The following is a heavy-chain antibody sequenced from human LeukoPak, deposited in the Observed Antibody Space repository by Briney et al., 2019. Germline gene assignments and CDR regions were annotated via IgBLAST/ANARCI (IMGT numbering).Heavy chain of an antibody. V-gene: IGHV4-59*02. J-gene: IGHJ6*02. CDR3: ARDNWNYGSSMDV. Sequence: SETLSPTCTVSGGSVSSYYWSWIRQPPGKGLEWIGYIYYSGSTNYNPSLKSRVTISVDTSKNQFSLKLSSVTAADTAVYHCARDNWNYGSSMDVWGQGTTVTVSS. CDR1: GGSVSSYY. CDR2: IYYSGST. D-gene: IGHD1-7*01.